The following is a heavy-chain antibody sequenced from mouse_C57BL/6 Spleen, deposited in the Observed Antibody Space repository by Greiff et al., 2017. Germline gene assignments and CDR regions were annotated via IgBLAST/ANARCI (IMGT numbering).Heavy chain of an antibody. V-gene: IGHV3-6*01. J-gene: IGHJ2*01. CDR1: GYSITSGYY. CDR2: ISYDGSN. Sequence: EVQVVESGPGLVKPSQSLSLTCSVTGYSITSGYYWNWIRQFPGNKLEWMGYISYDGSNNYNPSLKNRISITRDTSKNQFFLKLNSVTTEDTATYYCARRNYYGSSSFDDWGQGTTLTVSS. CDR3: ARRNYYGSSSFDD. D-gene: IGHD1-1*01.